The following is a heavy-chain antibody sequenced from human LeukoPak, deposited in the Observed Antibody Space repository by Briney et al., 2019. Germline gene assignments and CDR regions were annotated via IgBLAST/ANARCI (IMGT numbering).Heavy chain of an antibody. CDR3: ARGKQWELGWFDP. Sequence: GASVKVSXKASGYTFTGYYMHWVRQAPGQGLEWIGWINPNSGGTNYAQKFQGRVTMTRDTSISTAYMELSRLRSDDTAVYYCARGKQWELGWFDPWGQGTLVTVSS. CDR2: INPNSGGT. J-gene: IGHJ5*02. V-gene: IGHV1-2*02. D-gene: IGHD1-26*01. CDR1: GYTFTGYY.